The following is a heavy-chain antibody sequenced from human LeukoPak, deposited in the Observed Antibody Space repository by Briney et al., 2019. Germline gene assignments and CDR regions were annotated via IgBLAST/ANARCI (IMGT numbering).Heavy chain of an antibody. CDR3: ARELVTMVRGVKSYYYYYMDV. J-gene: IGHJ6*03. CDR1: GGSISSGSYY. CDR2: IYRSGST. V-gene: IGHV4-61*09. Sequence: SETLSLTCTVSGGSISSGSYYWSWIRQPAGKRLEWIGHIYRSGSTNYNPSLKSRVTISVDTSKNQFSLKLSSVTAADTAVYYCARELVTMVRGVKSYYYYYMDVWGKGTTVTISS. D-gene: IGHD3-10*01.